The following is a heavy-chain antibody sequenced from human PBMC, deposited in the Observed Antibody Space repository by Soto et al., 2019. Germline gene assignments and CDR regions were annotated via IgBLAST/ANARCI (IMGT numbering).Heavy chain of an antibody. J-gene: IGHJ5*02. D-gene: IGHD1-7*01. V-gene: IGHV6-1*01. Sequence: SQTLSLTCAISGDSVSSNSTAWDWIRQSPSRGLEWLGRTYYRSRWYNDYALSVKSRITINPDTSKNQFPLHLISVTPDDTAMYYCARVGITGTTAWFGPWGQGTLVTVSS. CDR1: GDSVSSNSTA. CDR2: TYYRSRWYN. CDR3: ARVGITGTTAWFGP.